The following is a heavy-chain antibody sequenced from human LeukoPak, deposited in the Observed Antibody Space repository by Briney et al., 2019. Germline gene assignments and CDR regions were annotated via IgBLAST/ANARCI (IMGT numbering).Heavy chain of an antibody. CDR3: ARLYSSSWYDLRYYMDV. CDR1: GGSIRSYY. J-gene: IGHJ6*03. V-gene: IGHV4-4*09. D-gene: IGHD6-13*01. Sequence: NPSETLPLTCTVSGGSIRSYYWSWIRQPPGKGLEWIGYIYTSGSTNYNPSLKSRVTISVDTSKNQFSLELSSVTAADTAVYYCARLYSSSWYDLRYYMDVWGKGTTVTVSS. CDR2: IYTSGST.